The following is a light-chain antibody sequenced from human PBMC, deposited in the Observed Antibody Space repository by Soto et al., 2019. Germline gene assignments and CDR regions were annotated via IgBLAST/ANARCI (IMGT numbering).Light chain of an antibody. V-gene: IGKV3-20*01. CDR2: GAS. J-gene: IGKJ4*01. Sequence: EIVLTQSPATLSLSPGERATLSCRASQSVSSYLAWYQQKPGQAPRLVIYGASSRATGIPDRFSGSGSGTDFTLTISRLEPEDFAVYYCQQYGSSALTFGGGTKVDIK. CDR1: QSVSSY. CDR3: QQYGSSALT.